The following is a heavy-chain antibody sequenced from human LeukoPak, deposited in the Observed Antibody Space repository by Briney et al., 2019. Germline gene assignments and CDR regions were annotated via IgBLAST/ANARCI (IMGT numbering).Heavy chain of an antibody. D-gene: IGHD6-6*01. J-gene: IGHJ6*03. CDR3: ARLDSSSSPLHYYYYYMDV. CDR1: GFTFSSYS. Sequence: GGPLRLSCAATGFTFSSYSMNWVRQAPGKGLEWVSSISSSSSYIYYADSVKGRFTISRDNAKNSLYLQMNSLRAEDTAVYYCARLDSSSSPLHYYYYYMDVWGKGTTVTVSS. V-gene: IGHV3-21*01. CDR2: ISSSSSYI.